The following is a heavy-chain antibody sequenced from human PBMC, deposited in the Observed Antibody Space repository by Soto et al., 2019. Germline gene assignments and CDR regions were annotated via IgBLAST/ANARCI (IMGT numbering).Heavy chain of an antibody. CDR2: IWYDGSNK. V-gene: IGHV3-33*01. D-gene: IGHD2-15*01. J-gene: IGHJ4*02. CDR3: VLPAGGTYYFDY. Sequence: QVQLVESGGGVVQPGRSLRLSCAASGFTFSSYGMHWVRQAPGKGLEWVAVIWYDGSNKYYADSVKGRFTISRDNSKNTLYLQMNSLRAEDTAVYYCVLPAGGTYYFDYWGQGTLVTVSS. CDR1: GFTFSSYG.